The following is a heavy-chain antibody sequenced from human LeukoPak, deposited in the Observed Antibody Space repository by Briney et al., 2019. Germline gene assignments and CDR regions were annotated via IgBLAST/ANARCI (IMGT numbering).Heavy chain of an antibody. V-gene: IGHV3-23*01. CDR3: AKRGYYYTSGNQYYSDY. J-gene: IGHJ4*02. CDR1: GFTFSTYA. Sequence: GGSLRLSCAASGFTFSTYAMTWVRQAPGRGLECVSSISGSGVDTYYADSVKGRFTISRDNSNNTLYLQMNSLRAEDTAVYFCAKRGYYYTSGNQYYSDYWGQGTLVTVSS. D-gene: IGHD3-10*01. CDR2: ISGSGVDT.